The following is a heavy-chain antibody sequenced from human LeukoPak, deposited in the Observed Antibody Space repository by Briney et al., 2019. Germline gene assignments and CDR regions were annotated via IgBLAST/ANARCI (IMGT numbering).Heavy chain of an antibody. J-gene: IGHJ3*02. V-gene: IGHV4-59*12. CDR3: AREGPTVTEDDAFDI. Sequence: SETLSLTCTVSGGSISSYYWSWIRQPPGKGLEWIGYIYYSGSTNYNPSLKSRVTISVDTSKNQFSLKLSSVTAADTAVYYCAREGPTVTEDDAFDIWGQGTMVTVSS. D-gene: IGHD4-17*01. CDR2: IYYSGST. CDR1: GGSISSYY.